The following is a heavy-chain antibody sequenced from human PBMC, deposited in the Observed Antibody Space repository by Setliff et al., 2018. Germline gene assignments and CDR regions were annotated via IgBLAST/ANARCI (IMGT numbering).Heavy chain of an antibody. J-gene: IGHJ6*03. Sequence: SVKVSCKASGGTFSSYAISWVRQAPGQRPEWMGGIIPIPGIANYAQKFQGRVTITTDESTSTAYMELSSLRSEDTAVYYCARDRAARPPNSYYYYMDVWGKGTTVTVSS. CDR3: ARDRAARPPNSYYYYMDV. V-gene: IGHV1-69*10. CDR1: GGTFSSYA. CDR2: IIPIPGIA. D-gene: IGHD6-6*01.